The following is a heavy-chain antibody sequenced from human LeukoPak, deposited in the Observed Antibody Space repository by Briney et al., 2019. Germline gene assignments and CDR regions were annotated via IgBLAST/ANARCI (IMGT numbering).Heavy chain of an antibody. CDR3: ARGNWNYVYYYYYMDV. CDR1: GGSISSYY. D-gene: IGHD1-7*01. J-gene: IGHJ6*03. Sequence: SETLSLTCTVSGGSISSYYWSWIRQPAGKGLEWIGRLYTSGSTNYNPSLKSRVTMSVDTSKNQFSLKLSSVTAADTAVYYCARGNWNYVYYYYYMDVWGKGTTVTVSS. V-gene: IGHV4-4*07. CDR2: LYTSGST.